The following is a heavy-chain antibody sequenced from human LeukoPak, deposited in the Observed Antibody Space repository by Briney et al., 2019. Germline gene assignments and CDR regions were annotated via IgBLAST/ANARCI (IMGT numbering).Heavy chain of an antibody. J-gene: IGHJ4*02. D-gene: IGHD3-3*01. Sequence: GESLKISCKGSGYSFTSYWIGWVRQMPGKGLEWMGIIYPGDSDTRYSPSFQGQVTISADKSISTAYLQWSSLKASDTAMYYCAGHLGEWGSRLRFLEPDRIWGQGTLVTVSS. V-gene: IGHV5-51*01. CDR1: GYSFTSYW. CDR3: AGHLGEWGSRLRFLEPDRI. CDR2: IYPGDSDT.